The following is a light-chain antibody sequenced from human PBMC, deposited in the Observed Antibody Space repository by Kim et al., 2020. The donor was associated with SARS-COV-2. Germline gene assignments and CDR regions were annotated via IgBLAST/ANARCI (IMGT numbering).Light chain of an antibody. Sequence: ASVGDRVTISCRASQGISNYLAWYQQKPGKVPKLLIYAASALQSGVPSRFSGSGSGTDFTLTITSLQPEDVAAYYCQQCKSAPWTFGQGTKVDIK. CDR1: QGISNY. V-gene: IGKV1-27*01. CDR2: AAS. J-gene: IGKJ1*01. CDR3: QQCKSAPWT.